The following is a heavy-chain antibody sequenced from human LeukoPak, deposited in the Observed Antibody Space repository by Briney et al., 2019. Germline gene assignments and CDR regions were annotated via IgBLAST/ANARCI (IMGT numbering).Heavy chain of an antibody. CDR2: ISSSSSYI. CDR1: GFTFSDYY. CDR3: ARGDGYNYGAFDI. J-gene: IGHJ3*02. Sequence: GGSLRLSCAASGFTFSDYYMSWIRQAPGKGLEWVSSISSSSSYIYYADSVKGRFTISRDNAKNSLYLQMNSLRAEDTAVYYCARGDGYNYGAFDIWGQGTMVTVSS. V-gene: IGHV3-11*06. D-gene: IGHD5-24*01.